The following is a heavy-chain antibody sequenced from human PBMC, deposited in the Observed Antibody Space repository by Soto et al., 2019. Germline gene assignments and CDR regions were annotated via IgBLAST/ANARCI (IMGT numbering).Heavy chain of an antibody. D-gene: IGHD3-22*01. V-gene: IGHV1-69*13. CDR2: IIPIFGTA. J-gene: IGHJ5*02. CDR3: ARDRGPSSGYYPYWFDP. CDR1: GGTFSSYA. Sequence: SVKVSCKASGGTFSSYAITWVRQAPGQGLEWMGGIIPIFGTANYAQKFQARVTITADESTSTAYMELSSLRSEDTAFFYCARDRGPSSGYYPYWFDPWGQGTLVTVSS.